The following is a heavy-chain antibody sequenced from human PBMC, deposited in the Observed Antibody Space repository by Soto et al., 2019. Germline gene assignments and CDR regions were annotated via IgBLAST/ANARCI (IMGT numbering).Heavy chain of an antibody. CDR2: VTYDGRNA. D-gene: IGHD3-3*01. Sequence: QVQLVESGGGVVQPGTSLRRSCEASGFMFSSYGMCWVRQAPGKGLEWVAVVTYDGRNAYYGEAVKGRFTISRDNSNHRLYLEMNRPRAEATAVYYCGKGKGVTRSGVVYFDYWGLGTALTVSS. CDR1: GFMFSSYG. CDR3: GKGKGVTRSGVVYFDY. J-gene: IGHJ4*02. V-gene: IGHV3-30*18.